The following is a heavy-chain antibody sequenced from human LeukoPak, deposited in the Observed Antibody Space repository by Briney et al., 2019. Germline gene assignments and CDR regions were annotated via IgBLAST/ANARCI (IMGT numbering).Heavy chain of an antibody. CDR2: ISTSGRII. Sequence: GGSLTLSCAASGYTFSDYYMSWIRQAPGKGLEWVSYISTSGRIIYYPDSVKGRIIISRDNVKNSSYQQMNSTRADDTAEHCWARDHNGGYEFFAYGGEGTLVTVS. J-gene: IGHJ4*02. CDR1: GYTFSDYY. D-gene: IGHD3-22*01. V-gene: IGHV3-11*01. CDR3: ARDHNGGYEFFAY.